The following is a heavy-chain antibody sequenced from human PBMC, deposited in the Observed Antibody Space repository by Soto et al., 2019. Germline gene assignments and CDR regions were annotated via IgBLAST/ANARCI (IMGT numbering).Heavy chain of an antibody. CDR3: ARPYCTNGVCYYYFDH. J-gene: IGHJ4*02. V-gene: IGHV3-33*01. D-gene: IGHD2-8*01. CDR1: GFTFSTYA. Sequence: PGGSLRLSCVASGFTFSTYAMHWVRQAPGKGLEWVAVIYYDGSNKYYSDSVKGRFTISRDNSNNTLYLQMNSLRAEDTAVYYCARPYCTNGVCYYYFDHWGQGTLVTVSS. CDR2: IYYDGSNK.